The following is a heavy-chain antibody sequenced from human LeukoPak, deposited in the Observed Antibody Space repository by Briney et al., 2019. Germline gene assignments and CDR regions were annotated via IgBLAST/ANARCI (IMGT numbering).Heavy chain of an antibody. CDR3: ARDWGYGKFDY. J-gene: IGHJ4*02. D-gene: IGHD3-16*01. Sequence: PGGSLRLSCAASGFTFSSYAMHWVRQAPGKGLEWVSSISSSSSYIYYADSVKGRFTISKDNAKNSLYLQMNSLRAEDTAVYYCARDWGYGKFDYWGQGTLVTVSS. CDR1: GFTFSSYA. V-gene: IGHV3-21*04. CDR2: ISSSSSYI.